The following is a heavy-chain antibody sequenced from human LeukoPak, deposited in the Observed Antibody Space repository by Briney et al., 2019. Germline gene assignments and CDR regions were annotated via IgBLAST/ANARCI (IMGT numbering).Heavy chain of an antibody. CDR1: GFTFSSYS. CDR2: ICNSGSNK. D-gene: IGHD2-2*01. V-gene: IGHV3-21*01. Sequence: GGSLRLSCAASGFTFSSYSMNWVRQAPGKGLEWVSSICNSGSNKYYADSVKGRFTISRDNAKNSLYLQMNSLRAEDTAVYYCARDGGYCSSTSCRLYYYYGMDVWGQGTTVTVSS. CDR3: ARDGGYCSSTSCRLYYYYGMDV. J-gene: IGHJ6*02.